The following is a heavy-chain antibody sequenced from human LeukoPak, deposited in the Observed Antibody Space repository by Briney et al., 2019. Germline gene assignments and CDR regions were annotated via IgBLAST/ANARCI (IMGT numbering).Heavy chain of an antibody. J-gene: IGHJ2*01. D-gene: IGHD3-3*01. CDR3: ARAAIFGVVRYFDL. CDR1: GGSISSYY. CDR2: IYTSGST. Sequence: SETLSLTCTVSGGSISSYYWSWVRQPAGKGLEWVGRIYTSGSTNYNPSLKSRVTMSVDTSKNQFSLKLSSVTAADTAVYYCARAAIFGVVRYFDLWGRGTLVTVSS. V-gene: IGHV4-4*07.